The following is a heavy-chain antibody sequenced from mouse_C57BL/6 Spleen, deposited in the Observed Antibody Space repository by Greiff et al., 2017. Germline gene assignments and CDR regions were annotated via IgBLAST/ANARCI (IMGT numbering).Heavy chain of an antibody. CDR1: GFTFSDYG. CDR3: ARPDGYYEGYFDV. D-gene: IGHD2-3*01. J-gene: IGHJ1*03. CDR2: ISSGSSTI. V-gene: IGHV5-17*01. Sequence: EVKVVESGGGLVKPGGSLKLSCAASGFTFSDYGMHWVRQAPEKGLEWVAYISSGSSTIYYADTVKGRFTISRDNAKNTLFLQMTSLRSEDTAMYYCARPDGYYEGYFDVWGTGTTVTVSS.